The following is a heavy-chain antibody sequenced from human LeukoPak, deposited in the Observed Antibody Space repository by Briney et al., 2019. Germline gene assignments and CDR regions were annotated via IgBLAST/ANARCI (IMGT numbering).Heavy chain of an antibody. V-gene: IGHV1-18*01. CDR2: ISAYNGNT. J-gene: IGHJ4*02. CDR3: ARGDDILTGYYTGLDY. D-gene: IGHD3-9*01. CDR1: GYTFTSYG. Sequence: ASVKVSCKASGYTFTSYGICWVRQAPGQGLEWMGWISAYNGNTNYAQKLQGRVTMTTDTSTRTSYMELRSLRSDDTAVYYCARGDDILTGYYTGLDYWGQGTLVTVSS.